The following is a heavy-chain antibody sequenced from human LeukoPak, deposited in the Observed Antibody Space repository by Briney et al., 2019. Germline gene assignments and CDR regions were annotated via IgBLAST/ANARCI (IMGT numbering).Heavy chain of an antibody. Sequence: ASVKASCKASGYTFTSYDINWVRQATGQGLEWMGWMNPNSGNTGYAQKFQGRVTITRNTSISTAYMELSSLRSEDTAVYYCARAGYSSPVWFDPWGQGNLVTVSS. CDR3: ARAGYSSPVWFDP. V-gene: IGHV1-8*03. CDR1: GYTFTSYD. D-gene: IGHD6-13*01. CDR2: MNPNSGNT. J-gene: IGHJ5*02.